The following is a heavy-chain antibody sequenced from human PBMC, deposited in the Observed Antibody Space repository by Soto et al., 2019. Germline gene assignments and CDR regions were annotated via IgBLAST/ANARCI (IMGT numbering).Heavy chain of an antibody. CDR3: ARSSSVLRYFDWLLWA. CDR1: GGSISSYY. Sequence: QVQLQESGPGLVKPSETLSLTCTVSGGSISSYYWSWIRQPPGKGLEWIGYIYYSGSTNYNPSLKSRVTISVDTSKNQFSLKLSSVTAADTAVYYWARSSSVLRYFDWLLWAWGQGTLVTVSS. CDR2: IYYSGST. V-gene: IGHV4-59*08. J-gene: IGHJ5*02. D-gene: IGHD3-9*01.